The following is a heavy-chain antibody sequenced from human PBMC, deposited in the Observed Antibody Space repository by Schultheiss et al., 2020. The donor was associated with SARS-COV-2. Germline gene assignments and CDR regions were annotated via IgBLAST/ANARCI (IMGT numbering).Heavy chain of an antibody. Sequence: ASVKVSCKASGYTFTDYYMHWVRRAPGQGLEWVGRINPNSGGTNYAQKFQGRVTMTRDTSRSTVYVELSSLRSDDTAVYYCAREPYGSGTYYFDYWGQGTLVTVSS. CDR1: GYTFTDYY. D-gene: IGHD3-10*01. CDR3: AREPYGSGTYYFDY. CDR2: INPNSGGT. J-gene: IGHJ4*02. V-gene: IGHV1-2*06.